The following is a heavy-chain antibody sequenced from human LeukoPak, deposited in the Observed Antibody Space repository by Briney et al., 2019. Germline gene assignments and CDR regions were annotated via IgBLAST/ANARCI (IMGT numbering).Heavy chain of an antibody. J-gene: IGHJ4*02. V-gene: IGHV1-2*02. CDR2: INPNSGGT. CDR3: ARDLPYCSSTSCWIALDY. Sequence: ASVKVSCKASGYTFTGYYMHWVRQAPGQGLEWMGWINPNSGGTNYAQKFQGRVTMTRDTSISTAYMELSRLRSDDTAVYYCARDLPYCSSTSCWIALDYWGQGTLVTVSS. CDR1: GYTFTGYY. D-gene: IGHD2-2*01.